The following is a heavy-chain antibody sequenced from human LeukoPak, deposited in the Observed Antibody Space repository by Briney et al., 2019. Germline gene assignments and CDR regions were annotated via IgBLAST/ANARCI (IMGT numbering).Heavy chain of an antibody. Sequence: SVKVSCKASGGTFSSYAISWVRQAPGQGLEWMGRIIPIFGTASYAQKFQGRVTITTDESTSTAYMELSSLRSEDTAVYYCAREMNCGGDCYRDYWGQGTLVTVSS. D-gene: IGHD2-21*02. J-gene: IGHJ4*02. CDR2: IIPIFGTA. V-gene: IGHV1-69*05. CDR3: AREMNCGGDCYRDY. CDR1: GGTFSSYA.